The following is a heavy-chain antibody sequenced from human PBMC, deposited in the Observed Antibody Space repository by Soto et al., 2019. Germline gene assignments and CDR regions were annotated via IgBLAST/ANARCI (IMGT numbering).Heavy chain of an antibody. Sequence: VGSLRLSCAASGFTFSSYAMSWFRQAPVNGLEWVSSISGSGGSTYYADSVKGRFTISRDNSKNTLYLQMNSLRAEDTAVYYCARPYDFLESFVDYWGQGTLVTVSS. J-gene: IGHJ4*02. CDR3: ARPYDFLESFVDY. CDR1: GFTFSSYA. CDR2: ISGSGGST. V-gene: IGHV3-23*01. D-gene: IGHD3-3*01.